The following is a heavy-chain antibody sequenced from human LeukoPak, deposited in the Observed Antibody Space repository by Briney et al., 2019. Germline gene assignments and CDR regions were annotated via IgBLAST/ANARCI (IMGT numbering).Heavy chain of an antibody. D-gene: IGHD4-17*01. CDR1: GYAFTTYY. J-gene: IGHJ3*02. CDR3: ARVSAGGLTARFHYGDYPLAFDI. V-gene: IGHV1-46*01. CDR2: INPSGGST. Sequence: ASVKVSCKASGYAFTTYYMHWVRQAPGQGLEWMGIINPSGGSTSYAQKFQGRVTMTRDMSTSTVYMELSSLRSEDTAVYYCARVSAGGLTARFHYGDYPLAFDIWGQGTMVTVSS.